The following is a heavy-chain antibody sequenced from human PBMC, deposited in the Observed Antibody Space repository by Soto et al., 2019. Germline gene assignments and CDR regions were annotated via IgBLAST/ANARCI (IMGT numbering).Heavy chain of an antibody. Sequence: QVQLVESGGGVVQPGRSLRLSCAASGFTFSHYAMHWVRQAPGKGLEWVALMSYDGSNEYYADSVKGRFTISRDNSKNTLYLQMKRLRAEDTAVYYCAKDGSNNFDYWGQGTLVTVSS. J-gene: IGHJ4*02. D-gene: IGHD1-26*01. V-gene: IGHV3-30*18. CDR1: GFTFSHYA. CDR2: MSYDGSNE. CDR3: AKDGSNNFDY.